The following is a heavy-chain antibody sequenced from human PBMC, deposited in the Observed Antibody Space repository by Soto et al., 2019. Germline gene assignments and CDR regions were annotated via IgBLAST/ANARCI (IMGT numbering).Heavy chain of an antibody. Sequence: QGQLVESGGGVVQPGRSLRLSCAASGFTFRSYGMHWVRQPPGKGLEWVAVVSYDGDNESYAVSVKGRFTVSRDNSKNTLFLQMNNLRAEEMAGYYCAKSKSCVGPYQPQSFFDYWGQGALVAVSS. CDR3: AKSKSCVGPYQPQSFFDY. V-gene: IGHV3-30*18. J-gene: IGHJ4*03. D-gene: IGHD1-26*01. CDR1: GFTFRSYG. CDR2: VSYDGDNE.